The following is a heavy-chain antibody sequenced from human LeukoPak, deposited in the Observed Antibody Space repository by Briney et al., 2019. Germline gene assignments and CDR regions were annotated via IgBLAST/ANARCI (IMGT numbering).Heavy chain of an antibody. Sequence: SETLSLTCTVSGGSISSSSYYWGWIRQPPGKGLEWIGSIYYSGSTYYNPSLKSRVTISVDTSKNQFSLKLSSVTAADTAVYYCATLGRTNGVSHDFDYWGQGTLVTVSS. CDR2: IYYSGST. V-gene: IGHV4-39*01. J-gene: IGHJ4*02. CDR3: ATLGRTNGVSHDFDY. D-gene: IGHD2-8*01. CDR1: GGSISSSSYY.